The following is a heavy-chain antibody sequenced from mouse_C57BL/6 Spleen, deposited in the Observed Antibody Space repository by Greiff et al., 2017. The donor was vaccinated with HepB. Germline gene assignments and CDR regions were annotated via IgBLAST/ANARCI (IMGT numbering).Heavy chain of an antibody. CDR2: ISSGSSTI. J-gene: IGHJ2*01. Sequence: EVQGVESGGGLVKPGGSLKLSCAASGFTFSDYGMHWVRQAPEKGLEWVAYISSGSSTIYYADTVKGRFTISRDNAKNTLFLQMTSLRSEDTAMYYCARGALYYGSSYYFDYWGQGTTLTVSS. CDR3: ARGALYYGSSYYFDY. D-gene: IGHD1-1*01. V-gene: IGHV5-17*01. CDR1: GFTFSDYG.